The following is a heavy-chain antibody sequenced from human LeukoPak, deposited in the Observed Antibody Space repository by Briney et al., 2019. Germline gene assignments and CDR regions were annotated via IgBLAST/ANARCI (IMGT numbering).Heavy chain of an antibody. CDR1: GFTFSSYS. V-gene: IGHV3-21*01. Sequence: GGSLRLSCAASGFTFSSYSMNWVRQAPGKGLEWVSSISSSSSYIYYADSVKGRFTISRDNAKNSLYLQMNSLRAEDTAVYYCARDFSPVVYATSVWFDPWGQGTLVTVSS. CDR3: ARDFSPVVYATSVWFDP. CDR2: ISSSSSYI. J-gene: IGHJ5*02. D-gene: IGHD2-8*02.